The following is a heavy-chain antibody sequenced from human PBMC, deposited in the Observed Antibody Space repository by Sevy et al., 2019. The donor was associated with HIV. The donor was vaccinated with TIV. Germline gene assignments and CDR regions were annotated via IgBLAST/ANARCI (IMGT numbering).Heavy chain of an antibody. J-gene: IGHJ4*02. CDR3: ARRDLLAGSDY. CDR2: IYPGDSDT. D-gene: IGHD6-19*01. Sequence: RGESLKISCKGSGYTFTSYWIAWVRQMPGKGLEWMGIIYPGDSDTRYSPSFEGQVTISADKSITTAYLQWSSLKASDTAVYYCARRDLLAGSDYWGLGTLVTVSS. V-gene: IGHV5-51*01. CDR1: GYTFTSYW.